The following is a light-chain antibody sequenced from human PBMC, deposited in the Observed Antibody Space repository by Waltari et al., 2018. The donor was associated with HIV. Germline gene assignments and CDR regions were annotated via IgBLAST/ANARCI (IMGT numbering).Light chain of an antibody. CDR1: QGIRNY. CDR2: GAS. V-gene: IGKV1-9*01. CDR3: QQQTSYPLT. Sequence: DIVLTQSPPVLSASVGDRITITCRASQGIRNYLAWYQRKQGRAPKLLINGASTLADGVPSRFGGSGSGTEFTLTITRLQPEDFATYYCQQQTSYPLTFGPGTRVDVK. J-gene: IGKJ3*01.